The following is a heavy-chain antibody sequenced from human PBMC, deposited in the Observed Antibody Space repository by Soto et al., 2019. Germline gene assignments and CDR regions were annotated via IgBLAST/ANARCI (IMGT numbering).Heavy chain of an antibody. CDR1: GGSFSGYY. J-gene: IGHJ5*02. CDR3: ARGLLGDYPHWFAP. V-gene: IGHV4-34*01. Sequence: PSETLCLTCAVYGGSFSGYYWSWIRQPPGKGLEWIGEINHSGSTNYNPSLKSRVTISVDTSKNQFSLKLSSVTAAATAVYYCARGLLGDYPHWFAPWGQGTLVTVSS. D-gene: IGHD4-17*01. CDR2: INHSGST.